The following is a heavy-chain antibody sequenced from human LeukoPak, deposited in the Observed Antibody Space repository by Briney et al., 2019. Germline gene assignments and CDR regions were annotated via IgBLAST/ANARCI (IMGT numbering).Heavy chain of an antibody. Sequence: GGSLRLSCAASGFTFSSSWMTWLRQAPGKGLEWAALISYDGNSKYYADSVKGRFTISRDNSKNTVYLQMDSLRAEDTAVYYCARVTTSTKYYSGMDIWGQGTTVTVSS. V-gene: IGHV3-30*03. CDR2: ISYDGNSK. CDR1: GFTFSSSW. D-gene: IGHD1-14*01. J-gene: IGHJ6*02. CDR3: ARVTTSTKYYSGMDI.